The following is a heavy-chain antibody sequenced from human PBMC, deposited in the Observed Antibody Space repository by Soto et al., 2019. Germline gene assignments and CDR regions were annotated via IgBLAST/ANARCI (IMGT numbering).Heavy chain of an antibody. J-gene: IGHJ5*02. CDR3: ARTPTYCSGGSCYSQINWFDP. CDR2: IYYSGST. V-gene: IGHV4-59*08. D-gene: IGHD2-15*01. Sequence: PSETLSLTCTVSGGSISSYYWSWIRQPPGKGLEWFGYIYYSGSTNYNPSLKSRVTISVDTSKNQFSLKLSSVTAADTAVYYCARTPTYCSGGSCYSQINWFDPWGQGTLVTVSS. CDR1: GGSISSYY.